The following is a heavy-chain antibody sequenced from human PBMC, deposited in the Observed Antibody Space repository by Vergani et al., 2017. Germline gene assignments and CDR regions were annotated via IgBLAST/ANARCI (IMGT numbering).Heavy chain of an antibody. CDR1: GYTFTGYY. Sequence: QVQLVQSGAEVKKPGASVKVPCKASGYTFTGYYMPWVRQAPGQGLEWMGWINPNSGGTNYAQKFQGRVTMTRDTSISTAYMELSRLRSDDTAVYYCAREAGYCSSTSCYSADAFDIWGQGTMVTVSS. CDR2: INPNSGGT. D-gene: IGHD2-2*01. CDR3: AREAGYCSSTSCYSADAFDI. V-gene: IGHV1-2*02. J-gene: IGHJ3*02.